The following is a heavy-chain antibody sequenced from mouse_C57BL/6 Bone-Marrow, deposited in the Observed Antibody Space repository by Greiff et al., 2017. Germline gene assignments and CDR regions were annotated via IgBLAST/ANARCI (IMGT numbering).Heavy chain of an antibody. D-gene: IGHD2-4*01. CDR3: ASDRDYDRFAY. J-gene: IGHJ3*01. CDR1: GFTFSSYA. V-gene: IGHV5-4*01. Sequence: EVHLVESGGGLVKPGGSLKLSCAASGFTFSSYAMSWVRQTPEKRLEWVATISDGGSYTYYPDNVKGRFTITRDNATNNRYLQMSHLKSEDTAMYYCASDRDYDRFAYWGQGTLVTVSA. CDR2: ISDGGSYT.